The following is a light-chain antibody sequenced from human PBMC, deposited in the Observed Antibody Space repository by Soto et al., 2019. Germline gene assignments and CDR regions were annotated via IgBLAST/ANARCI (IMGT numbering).Light chain of an antibody. CDR3: QQYGNSPPGT. J-gene: IGKJ5*01. V-gene: IGKV3-20*01. CDR1: EIVSGKY. CDR2: SAF. Sequence: EIVLTQSPATLSLSPWERATLSCTASEIVSGKYLAWYHQRPGQAPRVLIHSAFNRATGIPARFSGSGSGADFTLTISRLEPEDFAVYFCQQYGNSPPGTFGQGTRLEIK.